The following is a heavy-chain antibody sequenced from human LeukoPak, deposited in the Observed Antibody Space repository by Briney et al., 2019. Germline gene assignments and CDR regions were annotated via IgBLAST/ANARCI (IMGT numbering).Heavy chain of an antibody. J-gene: IGHJ4*02. CDR1: GYTFTGYY. D-gene: IGHD3-22*01. Sequence: ASVKVSCKASGYTFTGYYMHWVRQAPGQGLEWVGWMNPDSGDTNHAQKFQGRVTMTRDTSISTAYMELSRLRSDDTAVYYCARQTHYYDSSGYYYEFNNGLDYWGQGTLVTVSS. CDR3: ARQTHYYDSSGYYYEFNNGLDY. V-gene: IGHV1-2*02. CDR2: MNPDSGDT.